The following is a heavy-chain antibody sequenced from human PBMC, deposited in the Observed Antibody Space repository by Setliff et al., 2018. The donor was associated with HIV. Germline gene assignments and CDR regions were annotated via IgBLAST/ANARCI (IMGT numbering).Heavy chain of an antibody. CDR1: GDSVNSYNYY. D-gene: IGHD3-10*01. Sequence: PSETLSFTCKVSGDSVNSYNYYWSWIRQHPGKGLEWIGYIYYSGSSYYNPSVRSRVTISVDGSKNQFSLKLKSVTAADTAVYYCARWHPPYGFWEEDYWGQGTLVTVSS. CDR2: IYYSGSS. J-gene: IGHJ4*02. V-gene: IGHV4-39*01. CDR3: ARWHPPYGFWEEDY.